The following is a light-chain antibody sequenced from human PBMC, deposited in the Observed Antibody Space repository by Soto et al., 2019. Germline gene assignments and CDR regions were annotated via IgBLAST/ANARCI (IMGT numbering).Light chain of an antibody. CDR1: SSDVGGYNY. V-gene: IGLV2-14*01. CDR2: DIS. CDR3: SSYTCSSTPVV. J-gene: IGLJ2*01. Sequence: QSALTRPASVSGSPGQSITISCTGTSSDVGGYNYVSWYQQHPSIATKLMIYDISNRPSGVSHRFSGYKSGNTASLTIAGLLAEDAADYYCSSYTCSSTPVVFGGGTKLTVL.